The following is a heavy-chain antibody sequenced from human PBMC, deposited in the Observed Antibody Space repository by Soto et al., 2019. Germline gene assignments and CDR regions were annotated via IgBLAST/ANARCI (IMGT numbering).Heavy chain of an antibody. Sequence: PSETLSLTCAVYGGSFSGYYWSWIRQPPGKGLEWIGEINHSGSTNYNPSLKSRVTISVDTSKNQFSLKLSSVTAADTAVYYCARGPNLRLNYQYYYYYYFMAFWAKGASVPVS. J-gene: IGHJ6*03. D-gene: IGHD4-4*01. CDR1: GGSFSGYY. CDR2: INHSGST. V-gene: IGHV4-34*01. CDR3: ARGPNLRLNYQYYYYYYFMAF.